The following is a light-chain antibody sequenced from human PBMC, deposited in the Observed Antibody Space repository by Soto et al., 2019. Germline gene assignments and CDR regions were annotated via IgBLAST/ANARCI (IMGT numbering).Light chain of an antibody. CDR1: QDIGSY. CDR3: QGLNDYPIT. V-gene: IGKV1-9*01. CDR2: AAS. Sequence: DIQLTQSPSFLSASIGDRVTITCRASQDIGSYLAWYQQKPGKAPKFLIYAASTLRGGFPSRFSGSGSGTVFTLTISSLQPEDFATYFCQGLNDYPITFGQGTRLEIK. J-gene: IGKJ5*01.